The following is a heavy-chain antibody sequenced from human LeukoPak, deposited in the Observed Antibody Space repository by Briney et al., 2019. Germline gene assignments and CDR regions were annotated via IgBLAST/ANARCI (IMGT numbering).Heavy chain of an antibody. CDR3: ARGTIDYGDYDDAYYYYMDV. Sequence: PSETLSLTCTVSGGSISSYYWSWIRQPPGKGLEWIGYIYYSGSTNYNPSLKSRVTISVDTSKNQFSLKLSSVTAADTAVYYCARGTIDYGDYDDAYYYYMDVWGKGTTVTVSS. V-gene: IGHV4-59*01. CDR1: GGSISSYY. D-gene: IGHD4-17*01. J-gene: IGHJ6*03. CDR2: IYYSGST.